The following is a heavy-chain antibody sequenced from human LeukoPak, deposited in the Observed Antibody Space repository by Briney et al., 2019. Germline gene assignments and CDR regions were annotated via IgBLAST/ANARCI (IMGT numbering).Heavy chain of an antibody. CDR1: GFTFSVYG. CDR2: ISGGSSTI. J-gene: IGHJ4*02. CDR3: ARDSAMVTLSFDY. V-gene: IGHV3-48*02. Sequence: GGSLRLSCAASGFTFSVYGMNWVRQAPGKGLEWVSYISGGSSTIYHADSVKGRFTISRDNAKNSLYLQMNSLRNEDTAAYYCARDSAMVTLSFDYWGQGTLVTVSS. D-gene: IGHD2-2*01.